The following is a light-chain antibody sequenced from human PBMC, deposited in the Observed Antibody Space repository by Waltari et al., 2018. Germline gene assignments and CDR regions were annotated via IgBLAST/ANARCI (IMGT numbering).Light chain of an antibody. Sequence: IQMTQSPSSLSSSVGARVPITCRASQDIGHDLGWYQQKPGKAPKLLIYAASSLQSGVPSRFSGAGSGTNFTLTISSLQSEDFATYYCLQDYDYPLTFGGGTKVAIK. CDR1: QDIGHD. J-gene: IGKJ4*01. CDR3: LQDYDYPLT. CDR2: AAS. V-gene: IGKV1-6*01.